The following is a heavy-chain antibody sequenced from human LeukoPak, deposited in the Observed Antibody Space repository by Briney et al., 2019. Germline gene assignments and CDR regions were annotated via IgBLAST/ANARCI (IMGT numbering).Heavy chain of an antibody. V-gene: IGHV3-48*04. CDR1: GFTFSSYS. CDR3: TRGSYGDYEY. CDR2: ISSSSSTI. J-gene: IGHJ4*02. Sequence: GGSLRLSCAASGFTFSSYSMNWVRQAPGKGLEWVSYISSSSSTIYYADSVKGRFTISRDNAKNSLYLQMNSLRAEDTAVYYCTRGSYGDYEYWGQGTLVTVSS. D-gene: IGHD4-17*01.